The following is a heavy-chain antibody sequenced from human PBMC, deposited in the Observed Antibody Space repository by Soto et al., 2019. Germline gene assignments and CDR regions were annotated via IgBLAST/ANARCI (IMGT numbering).Heavy chain of an antibody. D-gene: IGHD3-10*01. CDR3: ARVTGYYGSGSYYREGWSDP. CDR2: ISAYNGNT. Sequence: QVQLVQSGAEVKKPGASVKVSCKASGYTFTSYGISWVRQAPGQGLEWMGWISAYNGNTNYAQKLQGRVTMTTDTSTSTADMERRSRRPDDTAVAYWARVTGYYGSGSYYREGWSDPWGQGTLVTVSS. CDR1: GYTFTSYG. J-gene: IGHJ5*02. V-gene: IGHV1-18*01.